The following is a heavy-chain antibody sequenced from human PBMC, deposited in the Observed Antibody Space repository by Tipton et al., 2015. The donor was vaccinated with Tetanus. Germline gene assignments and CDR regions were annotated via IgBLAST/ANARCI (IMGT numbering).Heavy chain of an antibody. CDR2: IKSKIDGGAI. Sequence: SLRLSCAASGFTFSGFTFANAWMSWVRQAPGKGLEWVGRIKSKIDGGAIDYAAPMKGRFILSRDDSKNTVLLQMNSLKTEDTDVDFCTTSGPGASGGDYGGQGPLVTVSS. CDR3: TTSGPGASGGDY. CDR1: GFTFSGFTFANAW. D-gene: IGHD3-16*01. V-gene: IGHV3-15*01. J-gene: IGHJ4*02.